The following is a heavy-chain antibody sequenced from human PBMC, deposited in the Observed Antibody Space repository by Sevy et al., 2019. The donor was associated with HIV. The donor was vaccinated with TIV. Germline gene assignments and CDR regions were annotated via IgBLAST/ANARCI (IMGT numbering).Heavy chain of an antibody. J-gene: IGHJ6*02. CDR2: ISWNGFST. CDR3: AKDTVPVGYRFDYQYTYYYGMYV. V-gene: IGHV3-9*01. Sequence: GGSLRLSCVASGSGFRFDDYAMNWVRQAPGKGLEWVAGISWNGFSTGYGDSVKGRATISRDNAKNSVYLQMNNLRDEDTALYYCAKDTVPVGYRFDYQYTYYYGMYVWGQGTTVTVSS. D-gene: IGHD5-18*01. CDR1: GSGFRFDDYA.